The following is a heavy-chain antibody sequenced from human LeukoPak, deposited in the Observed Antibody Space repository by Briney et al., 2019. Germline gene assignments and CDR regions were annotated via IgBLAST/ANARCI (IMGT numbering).Heavy chain of an antibody. CDR1: GGSISSGSYY. CDR2: IFLSGST. D-gene: IGHD3-10*01. V-gene: IGHV4-61*10. Sequence: SETLSLTCSVSGGSISSGSYYWSWIRQPAGKGLEWIGRIFLSGSTNYNPSLESRATISVDTSKNQFSLKLSSVTAADTAVYYCATVFVVRGALTFDYWGQGTLVTVSS. CDR3: ATVFVVRGALTFDY. J-gene: IGHJ4*02.